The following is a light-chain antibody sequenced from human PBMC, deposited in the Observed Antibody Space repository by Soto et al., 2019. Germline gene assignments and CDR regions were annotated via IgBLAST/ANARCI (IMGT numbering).Light chain of an antibody. CDR1: SSDVGGYNY. J-gene: IGLJ1*01. V-gene: IGLV2-14*01. CDR3: CSYTSSGTLYV. Sequence: QSALTQPASVSGSPGQSITISCTGTSSDVGGYNYVSWYQQHPGKAPKFLLYEVSNRPSGVSHRFSGSKSGNTASLTISGLQAEDEDDYYCCSYTSSGTLYVFGTWTKLTVL. CDR2: EVS.